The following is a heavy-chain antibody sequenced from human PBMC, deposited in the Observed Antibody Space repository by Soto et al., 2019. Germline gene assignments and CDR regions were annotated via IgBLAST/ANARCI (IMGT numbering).Heavy chain of an antibody. CDR3: TIAPWAVANRKNWFDP. V-gene: IGHV3-15*01. D-gene: IGHD6-19*01. CDR2: IKSKTDGGTT. CDR1: GFTFSNAW. Sequence: EVQLVESGGGLVKPGGSLRLSCAASGFTFSNAWMSWVRQAPGKGLEWVGRIKSKTDGGTTDYAAPVKGRFTISRDDSKNTLYLQMNSLKTEDTAVYYCTIAPWAVANRKNWFDPWGQGTLVTVSS. J-gene: IGHJ5*02.